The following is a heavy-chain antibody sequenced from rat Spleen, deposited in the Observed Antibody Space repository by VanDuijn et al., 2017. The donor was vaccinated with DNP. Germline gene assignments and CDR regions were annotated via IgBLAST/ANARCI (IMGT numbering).Heavy chain of an antibody. CDR2: ISPTDGAT. CDR1: GFTFSDYY. J-gene: IGHJ2*01. V-gene: IGHV5-25*01. CDR3: AGYYYDGRYYYGNFDY. D-gene: IGHD1-12*02. Sequence: EVLLVESDGGLVQPGRSLKLSCAVSGFTFSDYYMAWVRQAPAKGLEWVATISPTDGATYYPDSVKGRFTISRDNAKSTLYLQMDSLRSEDTATYYCAGYYYDGRYYYGNFDYWGQGVMVTVSS.